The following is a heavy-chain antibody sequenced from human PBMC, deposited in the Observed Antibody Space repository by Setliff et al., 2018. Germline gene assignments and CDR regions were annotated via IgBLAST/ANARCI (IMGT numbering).Heavy chain of an antibody. D-gene: IGHD4-17*01. CDR1: GYSISSGHY. Sequence: SETLSLTCTVSGYSISSGHYWGWIRQSPGKGLEWIGSISHSGSTYYNPSLRSRVTISLDTSRNQFSPKLTSVTAADTAVYYCAGGRRYDYGWDFDYWGQGTLVTVSS. CDR2: ISHSGST. CDR3: AGGRRYDYGWDFDY. V-gene: IGHV4-38-2*02. J-gene: IGHJ4*02.